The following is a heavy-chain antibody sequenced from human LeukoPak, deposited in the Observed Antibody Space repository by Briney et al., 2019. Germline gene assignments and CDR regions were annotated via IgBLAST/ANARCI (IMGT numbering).Heavy chain of an antibody. CDR1: GYSISSSTYY. Sequence: SETPSLTCTVSGYSISSSTYYGGWIRQPPGKGLEWIGSIFYSGNTYYNPSLKSRVTISIDTSKNQFSLKLSSVTAADTAVYYCARYLDYGGNSRVFQHWGQGTLVTVSS. V-gene: IGHV4-39*07. D-gene: IGHD4-23*01. CDR2: IFYSGNT. CDR3: ARYLDYGGNSRVFQH. J-gene: IGHJ1*01.